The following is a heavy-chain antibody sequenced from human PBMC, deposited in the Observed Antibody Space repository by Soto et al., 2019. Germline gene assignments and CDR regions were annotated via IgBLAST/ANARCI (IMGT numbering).Heavy chain of an antibody. CDR3: ARELDYSDSSGYQDLFEN. J-gene: IGHJ4*02. CDR1: GFIFSGYD. D-gene: IGHD3-22*01. CDR2: ISDDGSPK. V-gene: IGHV3-30*03. Sequence: GGSLRLSCAASGFIFSGYDMHSVRQAPGNGLGWEAAISDDGSPKYYADSARGRFTASRDHFNNALYLQMTSLRPADPAIYLGARELDYSDSSGYQDLFENWGKGTLVTVSS.